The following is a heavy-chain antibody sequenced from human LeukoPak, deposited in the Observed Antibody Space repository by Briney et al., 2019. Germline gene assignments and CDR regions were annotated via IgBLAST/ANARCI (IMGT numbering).Heavy chain of an antibody. CDR1: GFTVSSNY. D-gene: IGHD2-2*01. V-gene: IGHV3-23*01. CDR3: ASRNIVVVPAARYGMDV. J-gene: IGHJ6*04. CDR2: ISGSGGST. Sequence: GGSLRLSCAASGFTVSSNYMSWVRQAPGKGLEWVSAISGSGGSTYYADSVKGRFTISRDNSKNTLYLQMNSLRAEDTAVYYCASRNIVVVPAARYGMDVGGKGTTVPVSS.